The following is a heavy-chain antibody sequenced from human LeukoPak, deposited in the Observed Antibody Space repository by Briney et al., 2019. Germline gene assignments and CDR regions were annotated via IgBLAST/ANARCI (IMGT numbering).Heavy chain of an antibody. CDR2: IYTSGST. D-gene: IGHD3-22*01. Sequence: SETLSLTCTVSGGSISSGSYYWRWIRQPAGMGLEWIGRIYTSGSTNYNPSLKSRVTMSVDTSKNQFSLKLSSVTAADTAVYYCARDKYYYDSSGSIRFDYWGQGTLVTVSS. V-gene: IGHV4-61*02. CDR3: ARDKYYYDSSGSIRFDY. J-gene: IGHJ4*02. CDR1: GGSISSGSYY.